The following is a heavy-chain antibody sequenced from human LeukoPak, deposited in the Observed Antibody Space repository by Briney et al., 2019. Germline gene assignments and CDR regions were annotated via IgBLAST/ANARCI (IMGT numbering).Heavy chain of an antibody. Sequence: PGRSLRLSCAASGFTFDDYAMHWVRQAPGKGLEWVSGVSWNSGSIGYADSVKGRFTISRDNAKNSLYLQMNSLRAEDTALYYCAKDIVTPYGDEGYFDYWGQGTLVTVSS. CDR3: AKDIVTPYGDEGYFDY. J-gene: IGHJ4*02. D-gene: IGHD4-17*01. CDR1: GFTFDDYA. V-gene: IGHV3-9*01. CDR2: VSWNSGSI.